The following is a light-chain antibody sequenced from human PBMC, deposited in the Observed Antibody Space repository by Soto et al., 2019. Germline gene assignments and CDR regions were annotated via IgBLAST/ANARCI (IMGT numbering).Light chain of an antibody. CDR3: QKRSNRVF. V-gene: IGKV3-11*01. CDR1: QSVSSY. Sequence: EIVLTQSPATLSLSPGERATLSCRASQSVSSYLAWYQQKPGQAPRLLIYDTSNRATGIPARFSGSGSGTASTLTISSQAPEDFSAYSCQKRSNRVFFGHGTKVDI. CDR2: DTS. J-gene: IGKJ3*01.